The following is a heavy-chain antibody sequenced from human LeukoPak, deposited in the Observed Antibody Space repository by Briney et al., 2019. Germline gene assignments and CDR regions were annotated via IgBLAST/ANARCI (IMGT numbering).Heavy chain of an antibody. D-gene: IGHD6-19*01. CDR2: IYYSGST. Sequence: SETLSLTCTVSVGSISTYYWSWIRQPPGKGLEWIGYIYYSGSTNYNPSLKSRVTISVDTSKNQFSLNLSSVTAADTAVYYCARSERYNSGWYFYFDYWGQGALVTVSS. CDR1: VGSISTYY. J-gene: IGHJ4*02. V-gene: IGHV4-59*01. CDR3: ARSERYNSGWYFYFDY.